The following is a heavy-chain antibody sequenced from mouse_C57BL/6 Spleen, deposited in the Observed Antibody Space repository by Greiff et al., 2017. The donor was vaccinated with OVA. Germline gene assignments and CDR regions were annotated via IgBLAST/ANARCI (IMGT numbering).Heavy chain of an antibody. J-gene: IGHJ4*01. CDR1: GYTFTRYW. D-gene: IGHD1-1*01. CDR2: LYPGSGST. CDR3: ARKDGSSYAYAMDY. V-gene: IGHV1-55*01. Sequence: QVQLQQPGAELVKPGASVKMSCKASGYTFTRYWITWVKQRPGQGLEWIGDLYPGSGSTNYNEKFKSKATLTVDTSSSTAYMQLSSLTSEDSAVYYCARKDGSSYAYAMDYWGQGTSVTVSS.